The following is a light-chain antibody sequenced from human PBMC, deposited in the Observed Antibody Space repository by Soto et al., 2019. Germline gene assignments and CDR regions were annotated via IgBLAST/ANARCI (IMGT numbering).Light chain of an antibody. CDR2: DAS. CDR3: QQYDVSPIT. Sequence: DMQMTQSPSTLSASVGDRVTITSRASQSVSFWLAWYQQKPGKAPKLRIFDASSLGSGVPPRFSGSGSGTDFTLTISSLQPDDLGTYYCQQYDVSPITFGQGTRLEIK. CDR1: QSVSFW. V-gene: IGKV1-5*01. J-gene: IGKJ5*01.